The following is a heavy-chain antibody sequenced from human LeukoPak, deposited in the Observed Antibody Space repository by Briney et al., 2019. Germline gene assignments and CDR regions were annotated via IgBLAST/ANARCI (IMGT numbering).Heavy chain of an antibody. D-gene: IGHD5/OR15-5a*01. V-gene: IGHV4-30-2*01. CDR2: IYHSGST. CDR1: GGSISSGGYS. Sequence: PSQTLSLTCAVSGGSISSGGYSWSWIRQPPGKGLEWIGYIYHSGSTYYNPSLKSRVTISVDRSKNQFSLKLSSVTAADTAVYYCARVGSSETLRDAFDIWGQGTMVTVSS. CDR3: ARVGSSETLRDAFDI. J-gene: IGHJ3*02.